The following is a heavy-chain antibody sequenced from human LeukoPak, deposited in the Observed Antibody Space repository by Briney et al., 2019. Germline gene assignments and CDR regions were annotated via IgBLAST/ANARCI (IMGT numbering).Heavy chain of an antibody. CDR1: GFTFSNAW. Sequence: PGGSLRLSCAASGFTFSNAWMSWVRQAPGKGLEWVGRIKSKTDGGTTDYAAPVKGRFTISRDDSKNTLYLQMNSLKTEDTAVYYCTTCRVYGDQRPLDYWGQGTLVTVSS. CDR2: IKSKTDGGTT. CDR3: TTCRVYGDQRPLDY. V-gene: IGHV3-15*01. J-gene: IGHJ4*02. D-gene: IGHD4-17*01.